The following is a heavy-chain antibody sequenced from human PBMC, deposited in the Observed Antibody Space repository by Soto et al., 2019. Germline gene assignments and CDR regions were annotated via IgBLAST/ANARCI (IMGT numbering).Heavy chain of an antibody. Sequence: EVQLVESWGGLVQPGGSLRLSCAASGFTFSSYSMNWVRQAPGKGLEWVSYISSSSSTIYYADSVKGRFTISRDNAKNSLYLQMNSLRAEDTAVYYCARHPERIAQIGSFDPWGQGTLVTVSS. CDR1: GFTFSSYS. CDR3: ARHPERIAQIGSFDP. CDR2: ISSSSSTI. D-gene: IGHD6-13*01. V-gene: IGHV3-48*01. J-gene: IGHJ5*02.